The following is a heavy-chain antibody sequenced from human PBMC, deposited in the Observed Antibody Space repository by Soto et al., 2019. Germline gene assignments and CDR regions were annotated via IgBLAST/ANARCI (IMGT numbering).Heavy chain of an antibody. D-gene: IGHD6-13*01. CDR3: ARARSIAAAAPFDY. V-gene: IGHV4-31*03. CDR1: GGSISSGGYS. Sequence: SETLSLTCTVSGGSISSGGYSWSWIRQHPGKGLEWIGYIYYSGSTYYSPSLKSRVTISVDTSKNQFSLQLNSVTPEDTAVYYCARARSIAAAAPFDYWGQGTLVTVSS. CDR2: IYYSGST. J-gene: IGHJ4*02.